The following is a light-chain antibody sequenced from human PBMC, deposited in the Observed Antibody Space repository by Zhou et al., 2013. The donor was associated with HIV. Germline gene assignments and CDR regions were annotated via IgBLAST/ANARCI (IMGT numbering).Light chain of an antibody. V-gene: IGKV3-20*01. Sequence: EFVLTQSPGTLSLSPGERATLSCRASQSVSSSSLAWYQQKPGQAPRLLIYGASSRATGIPDRFSGSGSGTDFTLTISRLEPEDFAVFYCQQYGSSITFGQGTRLEI. J-gene: IGKJ5*01. CDR2: GAS. CDR3: QQYGSSIT. CDR1: QSVSSSS.